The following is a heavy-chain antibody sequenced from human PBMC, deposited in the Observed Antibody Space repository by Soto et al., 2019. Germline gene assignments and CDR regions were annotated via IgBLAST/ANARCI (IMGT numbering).Heavy chain of an antibody. D-gene: IGHD1-20*01. CDR2: VFYTGFT. J-gene: IGHJ4*02. CDR3: ASSQKGYNWNYFDH. V-gene: IGHV4-39*01. Sequence: SETVSLTXAVSGGSISGSYYYWGWLRQSPGRGPEWIGSVFYTGFTSYNPSLESRVSVSVDTSKNQFSLKVSAVTAADTAVYYCASSQKGYNWNYFDHWGQGALVTVSS. CDR1: GGSISGSYYY.